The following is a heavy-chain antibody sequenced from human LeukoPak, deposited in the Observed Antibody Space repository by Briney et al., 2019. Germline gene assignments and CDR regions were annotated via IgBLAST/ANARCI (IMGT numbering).Heavy chain of an antibody. Sequence: SETLSLTCTVSGGSISSYYWSWIRQPPGKGLEWIGYIYYSGSTNYNPSLKSRVTISVDTSKNQFSLKLSSVTAADTAVYYCARELNYYDSSGYYFNWFGPWGQGTLVTVSS. CDR2: IYYSGST. D-gene: IGHD3-22*01. V-gene: IGHV4-59*01. CDR1: GGSISSYY. CDR3: ARELNYYDSSGYYFNWFGP. J-gene: IGHJ5*02.